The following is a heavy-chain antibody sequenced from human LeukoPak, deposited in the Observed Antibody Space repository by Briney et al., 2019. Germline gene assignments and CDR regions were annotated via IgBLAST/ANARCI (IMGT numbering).Heavy chain of an antibody. CDR1: EFTFSSYH. V-gene: IGHV3-21*01. CDR3: ARGPLGGYNSAWFGP. Sequence: RSGGSLRLSCAASEFTFSSYHMNWVRQAPGKGLEWVSFISSSTSYIYYADSVKGRFTISRDNAKNSLYLQMNSLRVEDTAVYYCARGPLGGYNSAWFGPWGQGTLVTVSS. CDR2: ISSSTSYI. J-gene: IGHJ5*02. D-gene: IGHD5-24*01.